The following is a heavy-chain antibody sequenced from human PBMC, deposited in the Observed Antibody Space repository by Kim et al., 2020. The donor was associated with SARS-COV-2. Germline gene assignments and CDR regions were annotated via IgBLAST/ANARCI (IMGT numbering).Heavy chain of an antibody. CDR2: IKSKTDGGTT. D-gene: IGHD3-10*01. CDR1: GFTFSNAW. Sequence: GGSLRLSCAASGFTFSNAWMSWVRQAPGKGLEWVGRIKSKTDGGTTDYAAPVKGRFTISRDDSKNTLYLQMNSLKTEDTAVYYCTTEAGYYYGSGSYSDAFDIWGQGTMVTVSS. V-gene: IGHV3-15*01. CDR3: TTEAGYYYGSGSYSDAFDI. J-gene: IGHJ3*02.